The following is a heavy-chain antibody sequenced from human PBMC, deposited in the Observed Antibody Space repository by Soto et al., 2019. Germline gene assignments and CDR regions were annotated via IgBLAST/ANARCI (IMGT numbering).Heavy chain of an antibody. V-gene: IGHV4-31*03. CDR3: ARDAVPGELWFGGGAGGVDAFDI. CDR1: GGSISSGGYY. J-gene: IGHJ3*02. D-gene: IGHD3-10*01. Sequence: SETLSLTCTVSGGSISSGGYYWSWIRQHPGKGLEWIGYIYYSGSNYYNPSLKSRVTISVDTSKNQFSLKLGSVTAADTAVYYCARDAVPGELWFGGGAGGVDAFDIWGQGTMVTVSS. CDR2: IYYSGSN.